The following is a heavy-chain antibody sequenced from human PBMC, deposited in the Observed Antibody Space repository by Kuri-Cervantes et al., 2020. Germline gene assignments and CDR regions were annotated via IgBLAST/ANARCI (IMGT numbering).Heavy chain of an antibody. Sequence: SETLSLTCAVYGGSFSGYYWNWIRQPPGKGLEWIGEINHSGSTNYNPSLKSRVTISVDTSKNQFSLKLSSVTAADTAVYYCAREPAAGALWFDPWGQGTLVTVSS. CDR2: INHSGST. CDR1: GGSFSGYY. D-gene: IGHD6-13*01. V-gene: IGHV4-34*01. J-gene: IGHJ5*02. CDR3: AREPAAGALWFDP.